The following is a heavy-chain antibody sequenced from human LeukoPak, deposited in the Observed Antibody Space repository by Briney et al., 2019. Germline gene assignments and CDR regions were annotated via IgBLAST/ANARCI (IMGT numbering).Heavy chain of an antibody. CDR3: ARGVGNYYGSGSYWKHDY. D-gene: IGHD3-10*01. Sequence: PSETLSLTCAVYGGSFSGYYWSWIRQPPGKGLEWIGEINHSGSTNYNPSLKSRVTISVDTSKNQFSLKLSSVTAADTAVYYCARGVGNYYGSGSYWKHDYWGQGTLVTVSS. CDR1: GGSFSGYY. V-gene: IGHV4-34*01. CDR2: INHSGST. J-gene: IGHJ4*02.